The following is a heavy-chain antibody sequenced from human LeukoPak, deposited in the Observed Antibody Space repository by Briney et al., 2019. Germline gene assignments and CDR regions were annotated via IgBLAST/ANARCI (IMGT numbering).Heavy chain of an antibody. V-gene: IGHV1-46*01. CDR1: GYTFTNYY. J-gene: IGHJ4*02. CDR2: INPSSGST. CDR3: ARDFWLREAETVIPLDY. D-gene: IGHD5-12*01. Sequence: GASVKVSCKASGYTFTNYYMDWVRQAPGQGLEGMGIINPSSGSTSYAQNFQGRVTMTRDMSTSTVYMELGSLRSEDTAVYYCARDFWLREAETVIPLDYWGQGTLVTVSS.